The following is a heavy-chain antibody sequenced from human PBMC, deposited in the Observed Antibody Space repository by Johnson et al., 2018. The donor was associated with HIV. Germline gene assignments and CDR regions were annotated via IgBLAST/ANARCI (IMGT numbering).Heavy chain of an antibody. V-gene: IGHV3-20*04. Sequence: VQLVEYGGGLVQPGASLRLSCAASGFTFDDYGMSWVRQAPGKGLEWVSGINWNGGSTGYADSVKVRFTISRDNAKNSLYLQMNSLRAEDTALYYCARREGTTGTFSAFDIWGQGTMVTVSS. CDR1: GFTFDDYG. J-gene: IGHJ3*02. CDR2: INWNGGST. CDR3: ARREGTTGTFSAFDI. D-gene: IGHD1-1*01.